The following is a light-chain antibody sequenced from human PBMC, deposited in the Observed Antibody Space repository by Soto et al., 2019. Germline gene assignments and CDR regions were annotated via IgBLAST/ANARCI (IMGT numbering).Light chain of an antibody. J-gene: IGKJ1*01. CDR3: HQYKNWPRT. Sequence: EIVLTQSPATLSVSPGERATLSCRASQSINNNYLAWYQQKPGQAPRLLIYGISTRATGVPARFSGSGSGTEFTLTISSLQFEDFAVYYCHQYKNWPRTFGQGTMVDIK. V-gene: IGKV3-15*01. CDR1: QSINNN. CDR2: GIS.